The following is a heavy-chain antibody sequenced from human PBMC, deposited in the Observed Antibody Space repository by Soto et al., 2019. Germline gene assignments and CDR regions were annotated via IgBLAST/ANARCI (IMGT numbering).Heavy chain of an antibody. Sequence: QVQLVQSGAEVKKPGASVKVSCKASGYTFPSYGVSWLRQAPGQGLEWMGWISGYNGNTNYAQKLQGRVTMTTDTSTSTAYMELRSLRSDDTAVYYCARAGKYYYGSGSPYYYGMDVWGQGITVTVSS. V-gene: IGHV1-18*04. CDR1: GYTFPSYG. J-gene: IGHJ6*02. CDR2: ISGYNGNT. D-gene: IGHD3-10*01. CDR3: ARAGKYYYGSGSPYYYGMDV.